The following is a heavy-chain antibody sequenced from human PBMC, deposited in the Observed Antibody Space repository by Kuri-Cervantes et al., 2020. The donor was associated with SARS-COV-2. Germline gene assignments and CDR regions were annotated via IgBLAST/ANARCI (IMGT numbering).Heavy chain of an antibody. CDR3: ARDDGSS. J-gene: IGHJ4*02. D-gene: IGHD6-13*01. Sequence: SETLSLTCTVSGGSISSYYWSWIRQPPGKGLEWIGYIYYSGSTNYNPYLKSRVTISVDTSKNQFSLKLSSVTTADTAVYYCARDDGSSWGQGTLVTVSS. CDR2: IYYSGST. CDR1: GGSISSYY. V-gene: IGHV4-59*01.